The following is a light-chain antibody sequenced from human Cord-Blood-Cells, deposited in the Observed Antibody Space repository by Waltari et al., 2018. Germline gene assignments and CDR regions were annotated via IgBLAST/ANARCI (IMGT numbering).Light chain of an antibody. CDR3: QQYYSTPYT. CDR2: WAS. V-gene: IGKV4-1*01. CDR1: QSVLYSSNNKNY. J-gene: IGKJ2*01. Sequence: IVMTQSPDSLAVSLGETATINCNSSQSVLYSSNNKNYLAWYHQKPGQPPKLLIYWASTRESGVPDRFSGSGSGTDFTLTISSLQAEDVAVYYCQQYYSTPYTFGQGTKLEIK.